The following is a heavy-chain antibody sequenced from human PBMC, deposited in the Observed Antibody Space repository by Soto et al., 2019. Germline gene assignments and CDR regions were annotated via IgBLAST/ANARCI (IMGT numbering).Heavy chain of an antibody. D-gene: IGHD1-26*01. Sequence: EVHLVESGGGLVKPGGPLRLSCAASGFTFSDYSMDWVRQAPGKGLEWVASISSSSTYISYADSVRGRVTISRDNAKNSLYLQMNSLTAEDTAVYYCARDGRGSSFIFYFDYWGQGTLVTVSS. J-gene: IGHJ4*02. V-gene: IGHV3-21*01. CDR1: GFTFSDYS. CDR3: ARDGRGSSFIFYFDY. CDR2: ISSSSTYI.